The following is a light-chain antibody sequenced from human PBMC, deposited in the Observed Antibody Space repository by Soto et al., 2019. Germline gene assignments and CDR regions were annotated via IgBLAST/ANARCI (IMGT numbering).Light chain of an antibody. J-gene: IGKJ1*01. CDR3: QQRSNWPRT. Sequence: EIVLTQSPATLSLSPGERATLSCRASQGVSSYLAWYQQKPGQAPRLLIYDASNRATGIPARFSGSGSGTDFTLTISSLEPEDFAVYYCQQRSNWPRTFGQRTKVEIK. CDR1: QGVSSY. V-gene: IGKV3-11*01. CDR2: DAS.